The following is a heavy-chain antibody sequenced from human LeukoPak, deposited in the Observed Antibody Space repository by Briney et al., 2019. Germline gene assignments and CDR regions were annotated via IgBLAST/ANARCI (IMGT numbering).Heavy chain of an antibody. J-gene: IGHJ3*02. CDR2: ISGGAFTM. CDR3: ATHELKDAFDI. CDR1: GFTFHDYH. D-gene: IGHD3-10*01. Sequence: GGSLRLSCVASGFTFHDYHMSWIRQAPGKGPEWISSISGGAFTMHYADSVEGRFTISRDNAKNSLYLQMNSLRAEDTAVYYCATHELKDAFDIWGQGTMVTVSS. V-gene: IGHV3-11*04.